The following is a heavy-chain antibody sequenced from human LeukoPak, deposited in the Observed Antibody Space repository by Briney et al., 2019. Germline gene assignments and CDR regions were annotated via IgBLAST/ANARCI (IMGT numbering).Heavy chain of an antibody. CDR1: GGSISSSSYY. Sequence: SGTLSLTCTVSGGSISSSSYYWGWIRQPPGKGLEWIGSIYYSGSTYYNPSLKSRVTISVDTSKNQFSLKLSSVTAADTAVYYCARHERIVVWGQGTMVTVSS. CDR2: IYYSGST. J-gene: IGHJ3*01. V-gene: IGHV4-39*01. CDR3: ARHERIVV. D-gene: IGHD2-21*01.